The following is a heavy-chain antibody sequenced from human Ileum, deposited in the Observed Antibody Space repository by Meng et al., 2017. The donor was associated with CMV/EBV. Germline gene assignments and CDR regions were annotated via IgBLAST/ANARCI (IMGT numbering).Heavy chain of an antibody. CDR2: IYWDGDK. CDR3: AHLSARRTEKFDY. V-gene: IGHV2-5*02. J-gene: IGHJ4*02. D-gene: IGHD2-8*02. CDR1: GFTPTTDGMA. Sequence: TFKASGPAPVKPTHTLTMTCTFSGFTPTTDGMAVAWIRQPPGKALELLAVIYWDGDKRYRSSLKTRLTITKDTSKDQVPLTMTNMDPLDTATYYCAHLSARRTEKFDYWGQGVLVTVSS.